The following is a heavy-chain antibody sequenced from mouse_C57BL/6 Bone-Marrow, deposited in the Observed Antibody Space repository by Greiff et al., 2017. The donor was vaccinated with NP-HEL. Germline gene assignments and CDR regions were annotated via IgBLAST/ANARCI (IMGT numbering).Heavy chain of an antibody. V-gene: IGHV5-17*01. D-gene: IGHD2-2*01. J-gene: IGHJ1*03. CDR1: GFTFSDYG. Sequence: EVKLVESGGGLVKPGGSLKLSCAASGFTFSDYGMHWVRQAPEKGLEWVAYISSGSSTIYYADTVKGRFTISRDNAKNTLFLQMTSLRSEDTAMYYCANGYDAGWYFDVWGTGTTVTVSS. CDR3: ANGYDAGWYFDV. CDR2: ISSGSSTI.